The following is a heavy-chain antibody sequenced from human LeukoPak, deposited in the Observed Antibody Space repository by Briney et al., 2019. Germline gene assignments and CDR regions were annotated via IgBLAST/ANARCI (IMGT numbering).Heavy chain of an antibody. CDR1: EYSFTNYW. J-gene: IGHJ6*02. Sequence: GESLKISCKGSEYSFTNYWIGWVRQAPGKGLEWVANIKQDGSEKYYVDSVKGRFTISRDNAKNSLYLQMNSLRAEDTAVYYCARESQGGDVWGQGTTVTVSS. V-gene: IGHV3-7*04. D-gene: IGHD3-16*01. CDR3: ARESQGGDV. CDR2: IKQDGSEK.